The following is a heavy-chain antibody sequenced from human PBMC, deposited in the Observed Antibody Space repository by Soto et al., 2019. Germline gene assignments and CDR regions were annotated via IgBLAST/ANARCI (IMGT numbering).Heavy chain of an antibody. J-gene: IGHJ4*02. V-gene: IGHV1-3*01. D-gene: IGHD4-17*01. CDR2: INAGNGNT. CDR3: ARDPSYGEGY. Sequence: ASVEVSSKAPGYAFTSYDINWVRQAPGQRLEWMGWINAGNGNTKYSQKFQGRVTITRDTSASTAYMELSSLRSEDTDVYYCARDPSYGEGYWGQGTLVTVSS. CDR1: GYAFTSYD.